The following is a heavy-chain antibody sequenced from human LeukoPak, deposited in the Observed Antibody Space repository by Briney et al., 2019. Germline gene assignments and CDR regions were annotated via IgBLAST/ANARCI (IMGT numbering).Heavy chain of an antibody. CDR1: GFTFSSYA. Sequence: GGSLRLSCAASGFTFSSYAMSWVRQAPGKGLEWVSAISGSGGSTYYADSVKGRFTISRDNSKNTLYLQMNSLRAEDTAVYYCAKSRKYDFWSGYQFDYWGQGTLVIVSS. V-gene: IGHV3-23*01. J-gene: IGHJ4*02. CDR2: ISGSGGST. CDR3: AKSRKYDFWSGYQFDY. D-gene: IGHD3-3*01.